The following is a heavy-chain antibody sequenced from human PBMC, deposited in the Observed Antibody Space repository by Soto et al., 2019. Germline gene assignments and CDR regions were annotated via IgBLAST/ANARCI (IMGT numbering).Heavy chain of an antibody. J-gene: IGHJ6*02. V-gene: IGHV4-59*01. Sequence: SETLSLTCTVSGGSISSYYWSWIRQPPGKGLEWIGYIYYSGSTNYNPSLKSRVTISVDTSRNQFSLKLSSVTAADTAVYYCARWNYYDSSGYYSNYYYYYGMDVWGQGTTVTVSS. CDR3: ARWNYYDSSGYYSNYYYYYGMDV. CDR2: IYYSGST. CDR1: GGSISSYY. D-gene: IGHD3-22*01.